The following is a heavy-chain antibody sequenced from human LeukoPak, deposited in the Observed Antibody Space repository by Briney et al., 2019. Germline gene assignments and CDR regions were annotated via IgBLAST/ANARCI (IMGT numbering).Heavy chain of an antibody. D-gene: IGHD3-3*01. CDR2: IYGDGRT. J-gene: IGHJ4*02. Sequence: GGSLRLSCVVSGFTVSDNYMIWVRQAPGKGLERVSVIYGDGRTSYPDSVKGRFTISRDNSKNTLSLQMNNLRAEDTAVYYCARGRGLGVVSPYFDYWGQGTLVTVSS. V-gene: IGHV3-53*01. CDR3: ARGRGLGVVSPYFDY. CDR1: GFTVSDNY.